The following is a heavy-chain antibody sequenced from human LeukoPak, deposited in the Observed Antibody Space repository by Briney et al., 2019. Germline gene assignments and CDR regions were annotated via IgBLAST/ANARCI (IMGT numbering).Heavy chain of an antibody. CDR1: GFTFSSYA. D-gene: IGHD3-9*01. CDR2: ISYDGSNK. J-gene: IGHJ4*02. Sequence: GGSLRLSCAASGFTFSSYAMHWVRQAPGKGLEWVAVISYDGSNKYYADSVKGRFTISRDNSKNTLYLQMNSLRAEDTAVYYCARGRYDYDDYWGQGTLVTVSS. CDR3: ARGRYDYDDY. V-gene: IGHV3-30-3*01.